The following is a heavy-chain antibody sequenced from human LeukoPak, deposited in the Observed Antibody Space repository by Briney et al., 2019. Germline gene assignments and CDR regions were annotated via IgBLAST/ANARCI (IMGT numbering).Heavy chain of an antibody. V-gene: IGHV1-69*13. J-gene: IGHJ4*02. D-gene: IGHD3-9*01. CDR1: GGTFSSYA. Sequence: SVKVSCKSSGGTFSSYAISWVRQPPAQGLEWMGGIIPIFGTSNYAQKFQGRVTITADESRSTGYMELSSVRSEDTAVYYCARPYTRQNDWPHYFDYWGQGTLVTVSS. CDR2: IIPIFGTS. CDR3: ARPYTRQNDWPHYFDY.